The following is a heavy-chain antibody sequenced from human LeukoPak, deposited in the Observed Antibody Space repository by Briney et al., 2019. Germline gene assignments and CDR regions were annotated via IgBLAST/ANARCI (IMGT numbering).Heavy chain of an antibody. CDR3: ARDTVYYYDGSGYYDYYYMDV. V-gene: IGHV3-30*01. CDR2: ISHDGTKK. Sequence: GGSLRLSCAASGFTFSSYAMHWVRQAPGKGLGWVAVISHDGTKKYYVDSVKGRFTISRDNSKNTLDLQMNSLRAEDTAVYYCARDTVYYYDGSGYYDYYYMDVWGKGTTVTVSS. J-gene: IGHJ6*03. CDR1: GFTFSSYA. D-gene: IGHD3-22*01.